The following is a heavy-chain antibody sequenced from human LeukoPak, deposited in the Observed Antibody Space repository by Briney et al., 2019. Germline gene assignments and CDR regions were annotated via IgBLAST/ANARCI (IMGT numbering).Heavy chain of an antibody. CDR1: LGTFTSYA. D-gene: IGHD3-10*01. CDR3: ASYYYGSGSYKNAFDM. V-gene: IGHV1-69*13. J-gene: IGHJ3*02. CDR2: TIPFFGTA. Sequence: SVPVSFKSSLGTFTSYAISGVRPAPGQGLDWMGGTIPFFGTANYAHKFQGRVTITADESTSTAYMELSSLRSEDTAVYYSASYYYGSGSYKNAFDMWGEGTMVTVSS.